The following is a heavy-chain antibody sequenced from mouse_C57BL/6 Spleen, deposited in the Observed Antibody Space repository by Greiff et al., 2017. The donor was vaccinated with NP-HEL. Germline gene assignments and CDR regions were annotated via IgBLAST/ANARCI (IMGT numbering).Heavy chain of an antibody. J-gene: IGHJ1*03. Sequence: QVQLQQSGAELVKPGASVKISCKASGYAFSSYWMNWVKQRPGKGLEWIGQIYPGDGDTNYNGKFKGKVTLTADKYTSTAYMQLCSLTSKDSAIYFCASSEVYYYGSSYWYFDVWGTGTTVTVSS. CDR2: IYPGDGDT. V-gene: IGHV1-80*01. CDR1: GYAFSSYW. CDR3: ASSEVYYYGSSYWYFDV. D-gene: IGHD1-1*01.